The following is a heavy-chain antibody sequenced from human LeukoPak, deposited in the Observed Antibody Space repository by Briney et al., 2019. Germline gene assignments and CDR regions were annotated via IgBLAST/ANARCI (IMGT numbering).Heavy chain of an antibody. CDR1: GFSFSDYY. V-gene: IGHV3-21*01. CDR2: ISFDSGDET. D-gene: IGHD5-12*01. Sequence: GGSLRLSCAASGFSFSDYYMHWVRQAPGKGLEWVSSISFDSGDETLYADSVKGRFTISRDNTKNSMYLQMDSLTVEDTALYFCTRDLPATISLGDDYWGPGILVTVSS. CDR3: TRDLPATISLGDDY. J-gene: IGHJ4*02.